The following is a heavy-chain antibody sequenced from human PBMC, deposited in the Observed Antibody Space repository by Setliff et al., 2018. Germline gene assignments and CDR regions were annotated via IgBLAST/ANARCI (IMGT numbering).Heavy chain of an antibody. CDR3: ARDRKSSPEHYYFDY. Sequence: ASVKVSCRASGYRFSTYGISWVRQAPGQGLEWMAWVSDNNGNTNYAKSFQGRVTMNTDTSTSTAYMELGSLTYDDTAVYYCARDRKSSPEHYYFDYWGQGTLVTVSS. CDR1: GYRFSTYG. V-gene: IGHV1-18*01. CDR2: VSDNNGNT. J-gene: IGHJ4*02.